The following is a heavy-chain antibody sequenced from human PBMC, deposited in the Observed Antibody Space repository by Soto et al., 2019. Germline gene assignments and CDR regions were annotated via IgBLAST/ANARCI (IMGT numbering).Heavy chain of an antibody. J-gene: IGHJ6*02. CDR3: AREYTAWPLAYGLDV. D-gene: IGHD1-20*01. CDR2: ISSSGSSI. Sequence: GGSLRLSCAASGLTFSGYEMNWVRQAPGKGLEWVSYISSSGSSISYADSVKGRFTITRDNAKNSVSLQMNSLRAEDTAVYYCAREYTAWPLAYGLDVWGQGTTVTVSS. CDR1: GLTFSGYE. V-gene: IGHV3-48*03.